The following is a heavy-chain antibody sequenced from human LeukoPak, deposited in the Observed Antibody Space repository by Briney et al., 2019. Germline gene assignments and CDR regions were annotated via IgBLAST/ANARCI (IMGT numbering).Heavy chain of an antibody. CDR1: GGSISSYY. CDR2: IYYSGST. V-gene: IGHV4-59*01. Sequence: PSETLSLTCTVSGGSISSYYWSWIRQPPGKGLEWIGYIYYSGSTNYNPSLKSRVTISVDTSKNQFSLKLSSVTAADTAVYYCARVKGEWLSSYMDVWGKGTTATVSS. D-gene: IGHD3-3*01. J-gene: IGHJ6*03. CDR3: ARVKGEWLSSYMDV.